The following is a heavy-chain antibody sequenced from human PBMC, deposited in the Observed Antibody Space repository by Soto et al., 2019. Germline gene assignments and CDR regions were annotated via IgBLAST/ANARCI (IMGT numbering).Heavy chain of an antibody. Sequence: QVQLQQWGAGLLKPSETLSLTCAVYGGSFSGYYWCWIRQPPGKGLEWIGEINHSGSTNYNPSLKSRVSISVDSSKNQFSRKLRSVTAADTAGYYFARGRSRGSGSYWYAPNYDYYYGMDVWGQGTTVTVS. CDR1: GGSFSGYY. CDR3: ARGRSRGSGSYWYAPNYDYYYGMDV. J-gene: IGHJ6*02. D-gene: IGHD3-10*01. CDR2: INHSGST. V-gene: IGHV4-34*01.